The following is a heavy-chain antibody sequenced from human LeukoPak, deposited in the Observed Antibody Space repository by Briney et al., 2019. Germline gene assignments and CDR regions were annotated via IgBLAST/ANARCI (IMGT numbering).Heavy chain of an antibody. Sequence: ASVKVSFKASGYTFSSYYMRWARQAPGQGLEWVGRIDPNDGSTIYARNLQGRVTMTSDTSTSTVYMELSSLRSEDTAVYYCARGGPYHGWDYWGQGTLVTDSS. CDR2: IDPNDGST. CDR3: ARGGPYHGWDY. CDR1: GYTFSSYY. D-gene: IGHD2-15*01. V-gene: IGHV1-46*01. J-gene: IGHJ4*02.